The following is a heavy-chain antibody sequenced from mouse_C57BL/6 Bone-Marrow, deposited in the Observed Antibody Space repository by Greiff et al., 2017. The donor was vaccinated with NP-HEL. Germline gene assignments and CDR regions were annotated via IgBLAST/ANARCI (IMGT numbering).Heavy chain of an antibody. J-gene: IGHJ3*01. D-gene: IGHD1-1*01. Sequence: QVTLKESGPGILQPSQTLSLTCSFSGFSLSTFGMGVGWIRQPSGKGLEWLAPIWWDDDKYYNPALKSRLTISKDTSKNQVFLKIAKVDTADTATYYCARIIPYGSSYSFAYWGQGTLVTVSA. V-gene: IGHV8-8*01. CDR3: ARIIPYGSSYSFAY. CDR1: GFSLSTFGMG. CDR2: IWWDDDK.